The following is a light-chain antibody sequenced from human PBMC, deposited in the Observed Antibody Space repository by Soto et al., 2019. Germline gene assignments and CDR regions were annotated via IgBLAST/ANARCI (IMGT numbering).Light chain of an antibody. CDR2: ETD. V-gene: IGKV3-11*01. J-gene: IGKJ2*01. CDR3: QQRSNWPPT. CDR1: QSVSNF. Sequence: EIVLTQSPATLSLSPGETATLSCRASQSVSNFLAWYQQKPGQAPRLLIYETDHRATGIPDRFSGSGSGTDFALTITSLEPEDLAVYHCQQRSNWPPTFGQGSKLEIK.